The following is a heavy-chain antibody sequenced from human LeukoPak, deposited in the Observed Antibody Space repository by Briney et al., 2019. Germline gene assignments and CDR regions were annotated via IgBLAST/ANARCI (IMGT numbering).Heavy chain of an antibody. Sequence: SETLSLTCTVSGGSISSGGYYWSWIRQHPGKGLEWIGYIYYSGSTYYNPSLKSRVTISVDTSKNQFSLKLSSVTAADTAVYYCARETYDSCGYYYFDYYYGMDVWGQGTTVTVSS. CDR2: IYYSGST. J-gene: IGHJ6*02. CDR3: ARETYDSCGYYYFDYYYGMDV. V-gene: IGHV4-31*03. CDR1: GGSISSGGYY. D-gene: IGHD3-22*01.